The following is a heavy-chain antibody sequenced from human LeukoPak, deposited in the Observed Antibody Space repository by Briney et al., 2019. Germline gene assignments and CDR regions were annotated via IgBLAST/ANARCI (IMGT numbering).Heavy chain of an antibody. CDR2: INHSGST. D-gene: IGHD3-3*01. CDR3: ARGVRYYDFWSGYLYY. CDR1: GGSFSGYY. Sequence: SETLSLTCAVYGGSFSGYYCSWIRQPPGKGLEWIGEINHSGSTNYNPSLKSRVTISVDTSKNQFSLKLSSVTAADTAVYYCARGVRYYDFWSGYLYYWGQGTLVTVSS. V-gene: IGHV4-34*01. J-gene: IGHJ4*02.